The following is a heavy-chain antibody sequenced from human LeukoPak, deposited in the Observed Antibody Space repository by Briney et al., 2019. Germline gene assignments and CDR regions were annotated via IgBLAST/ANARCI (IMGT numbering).Heavy chain of an antibody. CDR1: GYTFTSYD. CDR3: ARVPDPGGSGSYPLRY. V-gene: IGHV1-3*01. J-gene: IGHJ4*02. CDR2: INAGNGNT. Sequence: ASVKVSCKASGYTFTSYDINWVRQAPGQRLEWMGWINAGNGNTKYSQKFQGRVTITRDTSASTAYMELSSLRSEDTAVYYCARVPDPGGSGSYPLRYWGQGTLVTVSS. D-gene: IGHD3-10*01.